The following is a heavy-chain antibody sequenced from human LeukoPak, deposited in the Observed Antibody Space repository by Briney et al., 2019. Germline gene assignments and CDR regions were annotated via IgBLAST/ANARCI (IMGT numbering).Heavy chain of an antibody. D-gene: IGHD6-13*01. CDR1: GFTFSSYS. CDR3: ARDLSRYSSSWYYLY. Sequence: GGSLRLSCAASGFTFSSYSMIWVRQAPGKGLEWVAVISYDGSNKYYADSVKGRLTISRDNSKNTLYLQMNSLRAEDTAVYYCARDLSRYSSSWYYLYWGQGTLVTVSS. V-gene: IGHV3-30*03. J-gene: IGHJ4*02. CDR2: ISYDGSNK.